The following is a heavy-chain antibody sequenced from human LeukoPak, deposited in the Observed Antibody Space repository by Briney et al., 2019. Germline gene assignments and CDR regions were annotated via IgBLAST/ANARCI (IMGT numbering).Heavy chain of an antibody. CDR1: GGSISTYY. CDR3: ARGDNSMGSGWTFDY. Sequence: SETLSLTCTVSGGSISTYYWSWIRQPPGQGLEWIGYIFYSGSTNYNPSLKNRVTISVDTSKNQFSLKLSSVTAADTAVYYCARGDNSMGSGWTFDYWGQGTLVTVSS. CDR2: IFYSGST. D-gene: IGHD6-19*01. J-gene: IGHJ4*02. V-gene: IGHV4-59*01.